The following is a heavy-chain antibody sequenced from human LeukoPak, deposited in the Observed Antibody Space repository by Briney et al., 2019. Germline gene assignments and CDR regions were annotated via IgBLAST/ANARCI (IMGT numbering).Heavy chain of an antibody. V-gene: IGHV3-74*01. CDR2: IKSDGSIT. CDR3: ARGENWFDP. D-gene: IGHD1-26*01. J-gene: IGHJ5*02. CDR1: GFTFSTYN. Sequence: GGSLRLSCAASGFTFSTYNMNWVRQAPGKGLVWVSRIKSDGSITSYADSVKGRVTISRDNAKNTLYLQMNSLRAEDTAVYYCARGENWFDPWGQGTLVTVSS.